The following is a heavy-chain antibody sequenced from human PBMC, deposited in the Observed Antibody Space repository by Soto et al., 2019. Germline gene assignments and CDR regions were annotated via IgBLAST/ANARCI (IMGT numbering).Heavy chain of an antibody. CDR1: GDSVAINSGA. J-gene: IGHJ4*02. D-gene: IGHD6-13*01. CDR3: ARVSSSWGLVNYFDY. V-gene: IGHV6-1*01. CDR2: TYYRSKWYY. Sequence: PSQTLSLACAFSGDSVAINSGAWNWIRQSPSRGLEWLGRTYYRSKWYYDYAESVKSRIIISVDTSKNQFSLKLSSVTAADTAVYYCARVSSSWGLVNYFDYWGQGTLVTVSS.